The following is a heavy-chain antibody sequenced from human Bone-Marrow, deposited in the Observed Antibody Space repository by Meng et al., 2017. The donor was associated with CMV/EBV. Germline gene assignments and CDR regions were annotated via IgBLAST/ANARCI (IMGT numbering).Heavy chain of an antibody. J-gene: IGHJ4*02. CDR1: GYSFTSYW. D-gene: IGHD3-22*01. Sequence: KVSCKGSGYSFTSYWIGWVRQMPRKGLEWMGIIYPGDSDTRYSPSFQGQVTISADKSISTAYLQWSSLKASDTVMYYCARSHPYYYDSSGLYEFDYWGQGTLVTVSS. CDR3: ARSHPYYYDSSGLYEFDY. V-gene: IGHV5-51*01. CDR2: IYPGDSDT.